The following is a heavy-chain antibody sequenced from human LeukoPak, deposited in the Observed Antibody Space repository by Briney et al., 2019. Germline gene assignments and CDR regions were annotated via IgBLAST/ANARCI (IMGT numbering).Heavy chain of an antibody. CDR3: TSWGVVTEVHDYYYYYYMDV. V-gene: IGHV3-73*01. CDR1: GFTFSSSA. CDR2: IRSKANSYAT. D-gene: IGHD2-21*02. Sequence: GGSLRLSCAASGFTFSSSAMHWVRQASGKGLEWVGRIRSKANSYATAYAASVKGRFTISRDDSKNTAYLQMNSLKTEDTAVYYCTSWGVVTEVHDYYYYYYMDVWGKGTTVTVSS. J-gene: IGHJ6*03.